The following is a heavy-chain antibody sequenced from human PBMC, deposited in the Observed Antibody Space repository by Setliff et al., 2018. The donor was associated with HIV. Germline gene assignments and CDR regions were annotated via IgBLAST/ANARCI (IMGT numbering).Heavy chain of an antibody. CDR2: LSSKGQA. CDR1: GGSISRSTHH. Sequence: PSETLSLTCTVSGGSISRSTHHWAWIRRPPGKGLEWIGALSSKGQAYYNPSLKSRVAISIDSSKNLFSLRLDSLTAADTAVYYCAAQDLDLVKYYYMDYWGPGALVTVSS. D-gene: IGHD2-21*01. CDR3: AAQDLDLVKYYYMDY. V-gene: IGHV4-39*07. J-gene: IGHJ4*02.